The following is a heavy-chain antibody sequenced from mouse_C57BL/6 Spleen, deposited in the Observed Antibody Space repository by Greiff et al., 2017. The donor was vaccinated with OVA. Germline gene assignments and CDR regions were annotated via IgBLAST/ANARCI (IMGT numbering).Heavy chain of an antibody. D-gene: IGHD1-1*01. CDR2: INPNYGTT. V-gene: IGHV1-39*01. J-gene: IGHJ4*01. CDR1: GYSFTDYN. CDR3: ARATTSYGSTWGDY. Sequence: EVQLVESGPELVKPGASVKISCKASGYSFTDYNMNWVKQSNGKSLEWIGVINPNYGTTSYNQKFKGKATLTVDQSSSTAYMQLNSLTSEDSAVYYCARATTSYGSTWGDYWGQGTSVTVSS.